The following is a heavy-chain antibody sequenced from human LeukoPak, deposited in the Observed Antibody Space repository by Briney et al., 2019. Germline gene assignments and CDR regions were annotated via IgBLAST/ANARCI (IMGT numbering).Heavy chain of an antibody. Sequence: PSETLSLTCIVSGGSISSYYWSWIRPPAKKGLEWIGRIYTSGSTNYNPSLKSRVTMSVDTSKNQFSLKLSSVTAADTAVYYCARVADYGEVPWGQGTLVTVSS. CDR1: GGSISSYY. CDR2: IYTSGST. CDR3: ARVADYGEVP. V-gene: IGHV4-4*07. J-gene: IGHJ5*02. D-gene: IGHD4/OR15-4a*01.